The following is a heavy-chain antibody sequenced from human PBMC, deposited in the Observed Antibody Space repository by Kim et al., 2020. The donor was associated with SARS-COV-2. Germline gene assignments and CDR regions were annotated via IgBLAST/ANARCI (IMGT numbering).Heavy chain of an antibody. D-gene: IGHD2-8*02. CDR3: ALSTGWYFDF. CDR2: MSDTGTT. CDR1: GASISGYH. V-gene: IGHV4-59*08. Sequence: SETLSLTCTVSGASISGYHCSWVRQSPGKGLEWIGFMSDTGTTNHNPSLQSRLTLSVDTSKSHFSLRLTSVTAADTAVYYCALSTGWYFDFWGPGALVTVSA. J-gene: IGHJ4*02.